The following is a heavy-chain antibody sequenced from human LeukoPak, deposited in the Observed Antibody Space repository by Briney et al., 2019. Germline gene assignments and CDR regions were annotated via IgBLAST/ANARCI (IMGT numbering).Heavy chain of an antibody. CDR2: IYYRGST. V-gene: IGHV4-30-4*01. CDR1: GGSISSGDYY. Sequence: PSETLSLTCTVSGGSISSGDYYWSWIRQPPGKGLEWIGYIYYRGSTYYNPSLKGRVTISVDTSKNQFSLKLSSVTAADTAVYYCARDYPYLSGNSASLLDYWGQGTLVTVSS. D-gene: IGHD4-23*01. CDR3: ARDYPYLSGNSASLLDY. J-gene: IGHJ4*02.